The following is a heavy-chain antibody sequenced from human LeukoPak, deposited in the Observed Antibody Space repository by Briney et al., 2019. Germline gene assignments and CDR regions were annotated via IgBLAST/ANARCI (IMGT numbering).Heavy chain of an antibody. V-gene: IGHV1-2*02. CDR2: INPNSGGT. J-gene: IGHJ5*02. CDR1: GYTFTGYY. D-gene: IGHD3-22*01. CDR3: ARGGGSSYYDSSGYRYNWFDP. Sequence: GASVKVSCKASGYTFTGYYMHWVRQAPGQGLEWMGWINPNSGGTNYAQKFQGRVTMTRDTSISTAYMELSRLRSDDTAVYYCARGGGSSYYDSSGYRYNWFDPWGQGTLVTVSS.